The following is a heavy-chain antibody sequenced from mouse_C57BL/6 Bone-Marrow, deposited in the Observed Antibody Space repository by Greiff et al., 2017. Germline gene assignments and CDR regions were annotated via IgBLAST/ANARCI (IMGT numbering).Heavy chain of an antibody. J-gene: IGHJ2*01. CDR2: IYPRSGNT. V-gene: IGHV1-81*01. CDR3: AKDYYGSLEY. Sequence: QVQLQQSGAVLARPGASVKLSCKASGYTFTSYGISWVKQRPGQGLEWIGEIYPRSGNTYYNEKFKGKATLTADKSSSTACMELRSLTSEASAVYFYAKDYYGSLEYWGQGTTLTVSS. CDR1: GYTFTSYG. D-gene: IGHD1-1*01.